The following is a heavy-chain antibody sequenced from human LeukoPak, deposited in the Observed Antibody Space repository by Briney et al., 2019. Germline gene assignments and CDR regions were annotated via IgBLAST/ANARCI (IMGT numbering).Heavy chain of an antibody. D-gene: IGHD6-6*01. V-gene: IGHV4-59*01. CDR2: IYYSGST. J-gene: IGHJ2*01. CDR1: GFTFSSYW. CDR3: ASGEAARPRRMVPHWYFDL. Sequence: PGGSLRLSCAASGFTFSSYWMSWVRQPPGKGLEWIGYIYYSGSTNYNPSLKSRVTISVDTSKNQFSLKLSSVTAADTAVYYCASGEAARPRRMVPHWYFDLWGRGTLVTVSS.